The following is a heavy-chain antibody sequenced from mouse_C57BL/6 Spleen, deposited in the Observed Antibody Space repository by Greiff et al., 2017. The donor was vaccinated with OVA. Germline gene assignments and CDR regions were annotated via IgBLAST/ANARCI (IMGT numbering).Heavy chain of an antibody. J-gene: IGHJ4*01. CDR2: IGPGSGSN. V-gene: IGHV1-77*01. Sequence: QVQLQQSGAELVKPGASVKISCKASGYTFTDYYINWVKQRPGQGLEWIGKIGPGSGSNNYNEKLKGKVTLTADKSSSPAYMQLSSLSSDDSAVYFCARSTMITGYYYAMDYWGQGTSVTVSS. D-gene: IGHD2-4*01. CDR3: ARSTMITGYYYAMDY. CDR1: GYTFTDYY.